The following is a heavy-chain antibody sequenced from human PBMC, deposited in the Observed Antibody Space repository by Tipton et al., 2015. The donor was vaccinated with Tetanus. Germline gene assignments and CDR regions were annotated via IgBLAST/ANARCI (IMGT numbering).Heavy chain of an antibody. J-gene: IGHJ4*02. D-gene: IGHD5-18*01. V-gene: IGHV4-30-2*01. CDR3: VRGRGLGAYSFGFEY. CDR1: GDSISSAGYS. CDR2: IYQTDST. Sequence: TLSLTCAVSGDSISSAGYSWSWIRQTPGQGLEWIGYIYQTDSTYYNPSLRSRLTISISRSKNQFSLKLTSVTAADTAVYYCVRGRGLGAYSFGFEYWGQGAQVIVSS.